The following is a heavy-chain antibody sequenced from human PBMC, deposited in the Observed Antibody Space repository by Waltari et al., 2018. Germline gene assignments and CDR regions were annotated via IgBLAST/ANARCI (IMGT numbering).Heavy chain of an antibody. CDR2: IYHSGST. Sequence: QVQLQESGPGLVKPSETLSLTCAVSGYSISSGYYWGWIRQPPGKVLEWIGSIYHSGSTYYNPSLKSRVTISVDTSKNQFSLKLSSVTAADTAVYYCARSSSGWYDYWGQGTLVTVSS. CDR3: ARSSSGWYDY. V-gene: IGHV4-38-2*01. D-gene: IGHD6-19*01. CDR1: GYSISSGYY. J-gene: IGHJ4*02.